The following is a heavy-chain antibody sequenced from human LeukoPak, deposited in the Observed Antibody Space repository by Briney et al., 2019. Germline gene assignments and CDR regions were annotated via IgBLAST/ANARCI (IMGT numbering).Heavy chain of an antibody. CDR3: ARSYGSGSYYVLY. CDR2: ISGSGGST. D-gene: IGHD3-10*01. V-gene: IGHV3-23*01. CDR1: GFTFSSYA. J-gene: IGHJ4*02. Sequence: SGGSLRLSCAASGFTFSSYAMSWVRQAPGKGLEWVSAISGSGGSTYYADSVKGRFTISRDNSKNTLYLQMNSLRAEDTAVYYCARSYGSGSYYVLYWGQGTLVTVSS.